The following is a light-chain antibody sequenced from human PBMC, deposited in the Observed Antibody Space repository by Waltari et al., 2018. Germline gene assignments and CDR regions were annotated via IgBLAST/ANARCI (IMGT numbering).Light chain of an antibody. CDR1: SPNIGGDT. CDR2: SND. J-gene: IGLJ3*02. CDR3: AAWDDSLSGRV. Sequence: QSVLTQPPSASGTPGQRVTISCSGSSPNIGGDTVNWYQQLPGTAPKVLIYSNDRRPSGVPDRFSGSKSGTSASLTISGLQSEDEADYYCAAWDDSLSGRVFGGGTKLTVL. V-gene: IGLV1-44*01.